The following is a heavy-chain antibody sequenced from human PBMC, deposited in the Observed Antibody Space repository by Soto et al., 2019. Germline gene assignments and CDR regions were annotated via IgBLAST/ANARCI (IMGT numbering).Heavy chain of an antibody. D-gene: IGHD6-6*01. CDR2: IYHTRRT. CDR3: ARTDAYNSSFFDS. V-gene: IGHV4-31*03. Sequence: QVQLQEMGPGLVKPSQTLTITCSVSGDSVNSAYWSWIRQLPGKGLEWMGNIYHTRRTFYNPSLKSRVAISIDTSQPLFSLKVRSVTAADTAVYYCARTDAYNSSFFDSWGQGTVVTVSS. J-gene: IGHJ4*02. CDR1: GDSVNSAY.